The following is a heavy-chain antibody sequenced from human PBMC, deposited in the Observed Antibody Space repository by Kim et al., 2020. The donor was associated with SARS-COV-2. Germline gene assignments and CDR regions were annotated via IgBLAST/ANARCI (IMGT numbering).Heavy chain of an antibody. J-gene: IGHJ5*02. V-gene: IGHV3-21*01. D-gene: IGHD3-9*01. CDR2: ISSSSSYI. CDR3: AREILRYFDWLLT. CDR1: GFTFSSYS. Sequence: GGSLRLSCAASGFTFSSYSMNWVRQAPGKGLEWVSSISSSSSYIYYADSVKGRFTISRDNAKNSLYLQMNSLRAEDTAVYYCAREILRYFDWLLTWGQGTLVTVSS.